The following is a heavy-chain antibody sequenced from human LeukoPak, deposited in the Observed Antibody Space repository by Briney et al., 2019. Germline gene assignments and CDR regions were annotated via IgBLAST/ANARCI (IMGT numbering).Heavy chain of an antibody. CDR2: INHSGST. D-gene: IGHD4-17*01. CDR3: AKGVKLGTTVTLPSDY. CDR1: GGSFSGYY. Sequence: SETLSPTCAVYGGSFSGYYWSWIRQPPGKGLEWIGEINHSGSTNYNPSLKSRVTISVDTSKNQFSLKLSSVTAADTAVYYCAKGVKLGTTVTLPSDYWGQGTLVTVSS. V-gene: IGHV4-34*01. J-gene: IGHJ4*02.